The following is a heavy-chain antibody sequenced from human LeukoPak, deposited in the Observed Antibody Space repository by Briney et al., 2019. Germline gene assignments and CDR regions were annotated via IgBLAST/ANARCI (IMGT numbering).Heavy chain of an antibody. V-gene: IGHV3-74*01. Sequence: EGSLRPSCAASGFTLSGYWMHWVRQAPGKGLEWVSRINSDGTSTSYADSVKGRFTISRDNAKNTLSLQMNSLRDEDTAVYYCLRSYCTTSNCYGWFDPWGQGTLVTVSS. CDR3: LRSYCTTSNCYGWFDP. CDR2: INSDGTST. J-gene: IGHJ5*02. D-gene: IGHD2-2*01. CDR1: GFTLSGYW.